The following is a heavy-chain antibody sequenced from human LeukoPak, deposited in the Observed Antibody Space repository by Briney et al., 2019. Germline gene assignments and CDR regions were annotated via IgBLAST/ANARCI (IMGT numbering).Heavy chain of an antibody. CDR2: IYHSGST. V-gene: IGHV4-30-2*01. CDR1: GGSISSGGYS. D-gene: IGHD3-10*01. Sequence: SPSETLSLTCTVSGGSISSGGYSWSWIRQPPGKGLEWIGYIYHSGSTYYNPSLKSRVTISVDRSKNQFSLKLSSVTAADTAVYYCARSTALGGFVYWGQGTLVTVSS. J-gene: IGHJ4*02. CDR3: ARSTALGGFVY.